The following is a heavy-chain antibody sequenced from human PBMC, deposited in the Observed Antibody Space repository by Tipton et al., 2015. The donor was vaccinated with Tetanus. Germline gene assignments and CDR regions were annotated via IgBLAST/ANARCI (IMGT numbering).Heavy chain of an antibody. Sequence: SLRLSCAASGFTLTTYSINWFRQAPGKGLEWVSSITGSGHITYADSVKGRFTISRDNAKNSVYLQMDSLRAEDTAVYYCARARSGSYYLDYWGQGTLVTVSS. CDR3: ARARSGSYYLDY. J-gene: IGHJ4*02. CDR1: GFTLTTYS. CDR2: ITGSGHI. D-gene: IGHD1-26*01. V-gene: IGHV3-21*04.